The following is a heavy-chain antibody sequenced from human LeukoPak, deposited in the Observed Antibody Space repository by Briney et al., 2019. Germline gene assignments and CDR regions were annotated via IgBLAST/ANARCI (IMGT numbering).Heavy chain of an antibody. CDR1: GGSISSHY. D-gene: IGHD2-2*01. CDR2: IYYSGST. J-gene: IGHJ4*02. Sequence: SETLSLTCTVSGGSISSHYWSWIRQPPGKGLEWIGYIYYSGSTNYNPSLKSRVTISVDTSKNQFSLKLSSVTAADTAVYYCARGLRVVVPAAKSYYFDYWGQGTLVTVSS. CDR3: ARGLRVVVPAAKSYYFDY. V-gene: IGHV4-59*11.